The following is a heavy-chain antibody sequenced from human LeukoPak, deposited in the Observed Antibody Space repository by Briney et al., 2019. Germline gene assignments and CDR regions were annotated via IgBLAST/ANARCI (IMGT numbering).Heavy chain of an antibody. CDR2: IYHNGNT. V-gene: IGHV4-59*08. Sequence: SETLSLTCTVSGGPISPYYWSWIRQPPGKELEWIGYIYHNGNTNYNPSLKSRVTISVDTSKKQFSLKLSSVTAADTALYYCARHWDYSFDYWGQGTLVTVSS. D-gene: IGHD1-26*01. CDR1: GGPISPYY. J-gene: IGHJ4*02. CDR3: ARHWDYSFDY.